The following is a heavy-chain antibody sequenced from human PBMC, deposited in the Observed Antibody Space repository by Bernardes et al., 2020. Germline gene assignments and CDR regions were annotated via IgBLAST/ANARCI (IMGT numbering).Heavy chain of an antibody. J-gene: IGHJ4*02. V-gene: IGHV3-74*01. CDR3: ARGGVPSAYDY. CDR2: MNRDGSTI. CDR1: GFTFSDYY. D-gene: IGHD2-2*01. Sequence: GGSLRLSCAVSGFTFSDYYMHWVCQAPGKGLVWVSHMNRDGSTIDYADSVKGRFTISRDNAKNTLYLQMDSLRAEDTAVYYCARGGVPSAYDYWGQGSLVTVSS.